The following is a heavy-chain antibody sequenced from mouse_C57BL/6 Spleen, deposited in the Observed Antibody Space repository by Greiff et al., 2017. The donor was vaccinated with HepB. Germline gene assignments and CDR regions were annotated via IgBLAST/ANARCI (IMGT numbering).Heavy chain of an antibody. J-gene: IGHJ1*03. CDR1: GYTFTSYW. CDR2: IDPSDSYT. Sequence: QVQLQQPGAELVMPGASVKLSCKASGYTFTSYWMHWVKQRPGQGLEWIGEIDPSDSYTNYNQKFKGKSTLTVDKSSSTAYMQLSSLTSEDSAVYSCARSGQLRLQGYWYFDAWGTGTTVTVSS. V-gene: IGHV1-69*01. CDR3: ARSGQLRLQGYWYFDA. D-gene: IGHD3-2*02.